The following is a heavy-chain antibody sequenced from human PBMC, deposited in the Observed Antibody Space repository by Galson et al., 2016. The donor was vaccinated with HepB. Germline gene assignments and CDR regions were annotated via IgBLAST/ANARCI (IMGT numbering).Heavy chain of an antibody. J-gene: IGHJ2*01. CDR1: GFTFSSYA. Sequence: SLRLSCAASGFTFSSYAMNWVRLLPGKGLEWVSGITIGGTKTFYADSVKGRFTISRDNPKSTLYLQMNSLTDGDTAVYYCARGGDCTTSNCRRSWYFERWGRGTLVTVSS. D-gene: IGHD2-8*01. CDR3: ARGGDCTTSNCRRSWYFER. CDR2: ITIGGTKT. V-gene: IGHV3-23*01.